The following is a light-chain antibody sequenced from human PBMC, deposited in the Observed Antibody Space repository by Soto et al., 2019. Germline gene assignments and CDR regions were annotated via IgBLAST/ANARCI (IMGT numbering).Light chain of an antibody. CDR1: SSDVGGYKY. Sequence: QPASVSGSPGQSIAISCTGTSSDVGGYKYVSWYQQHPGKAPKLMIYDVSNRPSGVSDRFSGSKSGNTASLTISGLQAEDEADYYCNSYTSSGTRIFGGGTKLTVL. V-gene: IGLV2-14*03. CDR3: NSYTSSGTRI. CDR2: DVS. J-gene: IGLJ2*01.